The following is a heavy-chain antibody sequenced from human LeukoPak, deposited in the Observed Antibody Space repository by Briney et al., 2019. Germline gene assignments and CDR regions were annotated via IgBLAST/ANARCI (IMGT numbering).Heavy chain of an antibody. J-gene: IGHJ4*02. CDR2: FDPEDGET. CDR1: GYTLTELS. Sequence: ASVKVSCKVSGYTLTELSMHWVRQAPGKGLEWMGGFDPEDGETIYAQKFQGRVTMTEDTSTDTAYMELSRLRSDDTAVYYCATSSTPLYYFDYWGQGTLVTVSS. V-gene: IGHV1-24*01. D-gene: IGHD2-2*01. CDR3: ATSSTPLYYFDY.